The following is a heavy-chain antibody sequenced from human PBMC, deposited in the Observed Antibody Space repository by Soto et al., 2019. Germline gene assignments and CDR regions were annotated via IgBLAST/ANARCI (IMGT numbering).Heavy chain of an antibody. Sequence: PGGSLRLSCAASGFTFSNYAMSWVRQAPGKGLEWVSAISGGSESLYFAESVKGRFTISRDNAKNTLYLQMNSLRADDTAVYYCAKGSATQSSYFDSWGQGTLVTVSS. CDR1: GFTFSNYA. V-gene: IGHV3-23*01. CDR2: ISGGSESL. D-gene: IGHD1-26*01. CDR3: AKGSATQSSYFDS. J-gene: IGHJ4*02.